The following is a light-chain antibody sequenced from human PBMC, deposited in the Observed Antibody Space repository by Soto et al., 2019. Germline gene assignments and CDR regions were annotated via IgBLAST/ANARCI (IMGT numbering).Light chain of an antibody. Sequence: DIVMTQSPLSLPVTPGEPASISCRSSQSLLHSNGYNYFDWYLQKPGQSPQLLIYLGSNRASGVPDRFSGSGSGTDFTLKISRVEAEEVGVYYCMQALQTPYTFGQGTKLEIK. CDR1: QSLLHSNGYNY. CDR2: LGS. J-gene: IGKJ2*01. CDR3: MQALQTPYT. V-gene: IGKV2-28*01.